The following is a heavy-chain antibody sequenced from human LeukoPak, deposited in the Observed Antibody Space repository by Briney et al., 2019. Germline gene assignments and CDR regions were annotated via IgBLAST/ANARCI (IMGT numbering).Heavy chain of an antibody. CDR3: ARHRLYCSGGSCYPGAFDY. D-gene: IGHD2-15*01. CDR1: GSNFTSYW. CDR2: IYPGEYDT. J-gene: IGHJ4*02. Sequence: GGSLQISCKGSGSNFTSYWIGWVRQLPGKGLEGMGIIYPGEYDTKYSPSFPGQLPISADHSISTAYLQWSSLKPSDTAMYYCARHRLYCSGGSCYPGAFDYWGQGTLVTVSS. V-gene: IGHV5-51*01.